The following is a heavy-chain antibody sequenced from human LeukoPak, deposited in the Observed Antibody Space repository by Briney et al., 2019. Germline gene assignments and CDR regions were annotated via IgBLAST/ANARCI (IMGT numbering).Heavy chain of an antibody. CDR3: ARALDWGRGSPPVGY. CDR2: INPNSGGT. D-gene: IGHD1-26*01. Sequence: ASVKVSCKASGYTFTSYGISWVRQAPGQGLEWMGWINPNSGGTNYAQKFQGRVTMTRDTSISTAYMELSRLRSDDTAVYYCARALDWGRGSPPVGYWGQGTLVTVSS. CDR1: GYTFTSYG. V-gene: IGHV1-2*02. J-gene: IGHJ4*02.